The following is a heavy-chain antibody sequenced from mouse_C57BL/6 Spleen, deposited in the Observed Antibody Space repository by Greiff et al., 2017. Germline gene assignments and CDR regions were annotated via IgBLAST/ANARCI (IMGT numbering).Heavy chain of an antibody. Sequence: QVQLQQSGAELVRPGASVTLSCKASGYTFTDYEMHWVKQTPVHGLEWIGAIDPETGGTAYNQKFKGKAILTADKSSSTAYMELRSLTSEDSAVYYCTRGVYGNYAMDYWGQGTSVTVSS. CDR3: TRGVYGNYAMDY. CDR2: IDPETGGT. CDR1: GYTFTDYE. J-gene: IGHJ4*01. D-gene: IGHD2-1*01. V-gene: IGHV1-15*01.